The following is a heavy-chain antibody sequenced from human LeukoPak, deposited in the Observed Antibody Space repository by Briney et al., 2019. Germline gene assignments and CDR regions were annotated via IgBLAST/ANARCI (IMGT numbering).Heavy chain of an antibody. Sequence: PGGSLRLSCAASGFTVSSNYLSWVHQAPGKGLEWVSVIYSGGSTYYADSVKGRFTISRDNSKNTLFLQMNSLRAEDTAVYYCARDFKKSFDYWGQGTLVTVSS. CDR3: ARDFKKSFDY. J-gene: IGHJ4*02. CDR1: GFTVSSNY. V-gene: IGHV3-53*01. CDR2: IYSGGST.